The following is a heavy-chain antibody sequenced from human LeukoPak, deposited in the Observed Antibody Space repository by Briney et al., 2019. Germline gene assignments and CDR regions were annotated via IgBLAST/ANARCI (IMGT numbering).Heavy chain of an antibody. CDR3: AKPVDTETSCFDY. CDR1: GFSFSSYS. CDR2: ISGNGGST. D-gene: IGHD5-18*01. V-gene: IGHV3-23*01. J-gene: IGHJ4*02. Sequence: GGSLRLSCEASGFSFSSYSMNWVRQAPGKGLEWVSAISGNGGSTYYADSVKGRFTISRDNSKNTLYLQMNSLRAEDTAVYYCAKPVDTETSCFDYRGQGTLVTVSS.